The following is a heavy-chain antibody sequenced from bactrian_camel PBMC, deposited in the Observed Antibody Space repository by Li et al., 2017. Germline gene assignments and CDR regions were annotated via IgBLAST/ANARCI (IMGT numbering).Heavy chain of an antibody. CDR2: IYTGSGNT. CDR3: AADHNRGCMGWSTVEYDI. D-gene: IGHD3*01. J-gene: IGHJ4*01. V-gene: IGHV3S40*01. CDR1: GFKFSLYD. Sequence: VQLVESGGDLVRPGGSLRLSCAASGFKFSLYDMSWVRQAPGKGLEGVARIYTGSGNTYYADSVKGRFTITQDNGKNTVHLQMNNLKPEDTAMYYCAADHNRGCMGWSTVEYDITGQGTQVTVS.